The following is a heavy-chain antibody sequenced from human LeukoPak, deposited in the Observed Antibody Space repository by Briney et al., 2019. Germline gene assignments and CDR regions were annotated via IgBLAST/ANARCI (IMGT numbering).Heavy chain of an antibody. CDR2: IYTSGST. V-gene: IGHV4-61*02. CDR3: ARSLTDDFWSGHNWFDP. Sequence: SETLSLTCTVSGGSISSGSYYWSWIRQPAGKGLEWIGRIYTSGSTNYNPSLKSRVTVSVDTSKNQFSLKLSSVTAADTAVYYCARSLTDDFWSGHNWFDPWGQGTLVTVSS. CDR1: GGSISSGSYY. D-gene: IGHD3-3*01. J-gene: IGHJ5*02.